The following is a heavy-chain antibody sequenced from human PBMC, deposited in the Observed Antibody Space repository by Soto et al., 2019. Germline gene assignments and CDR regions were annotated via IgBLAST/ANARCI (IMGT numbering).Heavy chain of an antibody. CDR3: ARESKSGYFDY. CDR1: GFTFSSYG. D-gene: IGHD3-3*01. V-gene: IGHV3-33*01. CDR2: IWYDGSNK. J-gene: IGHJ4*02. Sequence: QVQLVESGGGVVQPGRSLRLSCAASGFTFSSYGMHWVRQAPGKGLEWVAVIWYDGSNKYYADSVKGRFTISRDNSKNPLYLQMNSLRAEDTAVYYCARESKSGYFDYWGQGTLVTVSS.